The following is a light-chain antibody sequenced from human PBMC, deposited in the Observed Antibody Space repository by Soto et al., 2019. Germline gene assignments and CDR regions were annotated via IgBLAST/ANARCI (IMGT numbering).Light chain of an antibody. V-gene: IGLV1-40*01. CDR1: SSNIGAGYD. CDR2: GNN. J-gene: IGLJ2*01. CDR3: QSYDSSLSGLGV. Sequence: QSVLTQPPSVSGAPGQRVTISCTGSSSNIGAGYDVHWYQQLPGTAPKLLIYGNNNRPSGVPDRFSGSKSGTSASLAITGLLAEEEADYYCQSYDSSLSGLGVFGGGTKLTVL.